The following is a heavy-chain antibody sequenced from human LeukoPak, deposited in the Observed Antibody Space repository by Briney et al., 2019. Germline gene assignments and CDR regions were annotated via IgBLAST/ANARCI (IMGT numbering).Heavy chain of an antibody. V-gene: IGHV3-49*03. CDR3: SRAAGYDYILEY. D-gene: IGHD5-12*01. CDR1: GFTFGDYG. J-gene: IGHJ4*02. Sequence: GGSLRLSCTASGFTFGDYGMSWFRQAPGKGLEWVGFIRSEAHDTTPQYGASVQGRFTISKVDSRRIAFLQMSSLKTEDTAVYYCSRAAGYDYILEYWGQGTLVTVSS. CDR2: IRSEAHDTTP.